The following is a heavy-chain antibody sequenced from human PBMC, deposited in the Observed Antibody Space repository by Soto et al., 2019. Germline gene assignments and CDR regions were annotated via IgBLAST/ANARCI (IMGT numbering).Heavy chain of an antibody. J-gene: IGHJ6*03. CDR1: GGSFSGYY. CDR2: INHSGST. V-gene: IGHV4-34*01. D-gene: IGHD3-3*01. CDR3: GNRSTRRAIFGLHNYMDV. Sequence: SETLSLTCAVYGGSFSGYYWSWIRQPPGKGLEWIGEINHSGSTNYNPSLKSRVTISVDTSKNQFSLKLSSVTAADTAVYYCGNRSTRRAIFGLHNYMDVWGKGTTVTVSS.